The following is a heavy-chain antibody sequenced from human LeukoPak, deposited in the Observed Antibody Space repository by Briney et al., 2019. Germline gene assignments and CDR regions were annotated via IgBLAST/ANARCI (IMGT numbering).Heavy chain of an antibody. Sequence: QPGGSLRLSCAASGLTFSSYAMSWVRQAPGKGLEWVSAISGSGGSTYYADSVKGRFTISRDNSKNTLYLQMNSLRAEDTAVYYCAKEVVDYGSGSPHYFDYWGQGTLVTVSS. CDR2: ISGSGGST. CDR3: AKEVVDYGSGSPHYFDY. J-gene: IGHJ4*02. V-gene: IGHV3-23*01. CDR1: GLTFSSYA. D-gene: IGHD3-10*01.